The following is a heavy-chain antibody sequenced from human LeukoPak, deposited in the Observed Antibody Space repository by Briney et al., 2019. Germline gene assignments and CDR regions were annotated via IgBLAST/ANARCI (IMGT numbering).Heavy chain of an antibody. CDR3: ARARGYCGGTSCYNWLDP. V-gene: IGHV4-31*03. J-gene: IGHJ5*02. D-gene: IGHD2-2*03. Sequence: SETLSLTCTVSGGSISSEGYYWSWIRHHPGKGLEWIGYIYYSGSTYYNPSLKSRVIMSVDTSKNQFSLKLSSVTAADTAVYYCARARGYCGGTSCYNWLDPWGQGTLVTVSS. CDR2: IYYSGST. CDR1: GGSISSEGYY.